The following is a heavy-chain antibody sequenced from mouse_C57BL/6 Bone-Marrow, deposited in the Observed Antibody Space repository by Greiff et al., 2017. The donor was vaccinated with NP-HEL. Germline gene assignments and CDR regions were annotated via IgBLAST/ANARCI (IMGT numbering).Heavy chain of an antibody. V-gene: IGHV1-15*01. D-gene: IGHD1-1*01. J-gene: IGHJ4*01. CDR2: IDPETGGT. Sequence: QVQLQQSGAELVRPGASVTLSCKASGYTFTDYEMHWVKQTPVHGLEWIGAIDPETGGTAYNQKFKGKAILTADKSSSTAYMELRSLTSEDSAVYYCTREWFSTTVPDAMDYWGQGTSVTVSS. CDR1: GYTFTDYE. CDR3: TREWFSTTVPDAMDY.